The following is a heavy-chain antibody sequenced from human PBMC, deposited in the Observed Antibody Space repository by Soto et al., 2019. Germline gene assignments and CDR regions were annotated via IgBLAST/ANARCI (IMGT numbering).Heavy chain of an antibody. CDR1: GGSFTDYY. V-gene: IGHV4-34*01. J-gene: IGHJ6*02. CDR2: TAHSGRT. Sequence: QVQLQQWGAGLLKPSETLSLTCAVQGGSFTDYYWSWVRQPPGKGLEWIVETAHSGRTIYNPSLTSRVTISVDMSMRQYSLQLTFVAAADTGVYYCASGLQRRFSGNKGHSYHGMDVWAQGTTVNVSS. D-gene: IGHD5-18*01. CDR3: ASGLQRRFSGNKGHSYHGMDV.